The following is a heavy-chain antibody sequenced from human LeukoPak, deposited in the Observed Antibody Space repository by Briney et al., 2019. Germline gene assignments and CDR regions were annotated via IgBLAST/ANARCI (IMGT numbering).Heavy chain of an antibody. Sequence: PRGSLRLSCAASGFTFSSYSMNWVRQAPGKGLEWVSSISSSSSYIYYADSVKGRFTISRDNAKDSLYLQMNSLRAEDTAVYYCARDDGSGSPDYWGQGTLVTVSS. CDR2: ISSSSSYI. CDR1: GFTFSSYS. CDR3: ARDDGSGSPDY. D-gene: IGHD3-10*01. J-gene: IGHJ4*02. V-gene: IGHV3-21*01.